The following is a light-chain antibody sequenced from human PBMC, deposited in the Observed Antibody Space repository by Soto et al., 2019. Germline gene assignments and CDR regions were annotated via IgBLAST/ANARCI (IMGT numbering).Light chain of an antibody. Sequence: DIQMTQSPSTLSASVGDRVTITYRASQSINSYLAWYQQKPGKAPKPLIYKASNLESGVPSRFSGSGSGTEFTLTISSLQPDDFATYYCQQYNVYPVTFGGGAKVEIK. V-gene: IGKV1-5*03. CDR2: KAS. CDR3: QQYNVYPVT. J-gene: IGKJ4*01. CDR1: QSINSY.